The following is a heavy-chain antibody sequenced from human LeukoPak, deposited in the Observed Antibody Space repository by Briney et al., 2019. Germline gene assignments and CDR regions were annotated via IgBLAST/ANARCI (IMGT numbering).Heavy chain of an antibody. CDR3: ARTSQTLEYDSSGYNFDY. Sequence: ASVKVSCKASGYTFTSYDINWVRQATGQGLEWMGWMNPNSGNTGYAQKFQGRVTMTRNTSISTAYMELSSLRSEDTAVYYCARTSQTLEYDSSGYNFDYWGQGTLVTVSS. D-gene: IGHD3-22*01. V-gene: IGHV1-8*01. J-gene: IGHJ4*02. CDR1: GYTFTSYD. CDR2: MNPNSGNT.